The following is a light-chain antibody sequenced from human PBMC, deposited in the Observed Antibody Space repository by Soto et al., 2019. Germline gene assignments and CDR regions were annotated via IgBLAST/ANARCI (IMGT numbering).Light chain of an antibody. CDR2: KAS. CDR3: QHYNSYSEA. CDR1: QTISSW. Sequence: DIQMTQSPSTLSGSVGDRVTITCRASQTISSWLAWYQQKPGKAPKLLIYKASTVKSGVPSRFSGSGSGTEFTLTISSLQPDDFATYHCQHYNSYSEAFGQGTKVDIK. J-gene: IGKJ1*01. V-gene: IGKV1-5*03.